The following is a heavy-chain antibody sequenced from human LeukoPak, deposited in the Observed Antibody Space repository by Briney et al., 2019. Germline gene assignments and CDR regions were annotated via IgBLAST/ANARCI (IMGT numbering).Heavy chain of an antibody. D-gene: IGHD5-12*01. CDR3: ARRRWLRLSGAFDI. Sequence: SETLSLTCAVYGGSISGYYWSWIRQPSAKRREWMGEINHSGSNNYNPSLKSRVTISVDTSKNQFSLKRSSVTAADTGVYYGARRRWLRLSGAFDIWGQGTMVTVSS. V-gene: IGHV4-34*01. CDR2: INHSGSN. CDR1: GGSISGYY. J-gene: IGHJ3*02.